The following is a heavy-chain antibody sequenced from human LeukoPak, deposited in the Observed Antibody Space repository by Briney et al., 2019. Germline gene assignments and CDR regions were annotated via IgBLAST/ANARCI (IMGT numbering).Heavy chain of an antibody. D-gene: IGHD3-9*01. CDR2: VFYSGTT. CDR1: GDYITTTNYY. V-gene: IGHV4-39*01. J-gene: IGHJ4*02. CDR3: ARRSRLYKHETTGYHDS. Sequence: SETLSLTCNVSGDYITTTNYYWAWLRQPPGKGLEWIASVFYSGTTYYNPSLKSRVVISMDTSRKQISLMLSSVTATDTAIYYCARRSRLYKHETTGYHDSWGQGTLVTVSS.